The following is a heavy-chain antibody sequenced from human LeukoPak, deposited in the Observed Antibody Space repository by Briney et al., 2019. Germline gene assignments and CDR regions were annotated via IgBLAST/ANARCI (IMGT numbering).Heavy chain of an antibody. J-gene: IGHJ4*02. CDR2: ISSSGDIV. CDR1: GFTFSTYE. Sequence: PGGSLRLSCVASGFTFSTYEMNWVRQAQGKGMEWVSYISSSGDIVSYVYSVRGRFTISRDSAKNSLYLRMNSLRAEDTAVYYCARDIGYYFGSGDSRIFDYWGQGTLVTVSS. D-gene: IGHD3-10*01. CDR3: ARDIGYYFGSGDSRIFDY. V-gene: IGHV3-48*03.